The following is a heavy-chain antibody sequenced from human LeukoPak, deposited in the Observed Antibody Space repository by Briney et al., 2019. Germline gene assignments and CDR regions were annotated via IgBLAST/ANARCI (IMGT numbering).Heavy chain of an antibody. CDR2: ISGSGGST. Sequence: PGGSLRLSCAASGFTFSSYGMHWVRQAPGKGLEWVSAISGSGGSTYYADSVKGRFTISRDNSKNTLYLQMNSLRAEDTAVYYCAKVYCSGGSCYLYYYYGMDVWGQGTTVTVSS. CDR1: GFTFSSYG. J-gene: IGHJ6*02. D-gene: IGHD2-15*01. CDR3: AKVYCSGGSCYLYYYYGMDV. V-gene: IGHV3-23*01.